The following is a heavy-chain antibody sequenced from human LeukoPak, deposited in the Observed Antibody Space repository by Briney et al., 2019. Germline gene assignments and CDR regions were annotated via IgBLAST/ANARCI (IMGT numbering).Heavy chain of an antibody. CDR2: INPNNGGT. J-gene: IGHJ5*02. CDR1: GYTFTGYY. CDR3: ARDADYDFWSGYSHNWFDP. D-gene: IGHD3-3*01. V-gene: IGHV1-2*02. Sequence: ASVKVSCKAAGYTFTGYYIHRVRQAPGQGLEYMGWINPNNGGTYYAQKFQGRLTMTRDTSISTAYMELYSLISDDTAVYYCARDADYDFWSGYSHNWFDPWGQGTLVTVSS.